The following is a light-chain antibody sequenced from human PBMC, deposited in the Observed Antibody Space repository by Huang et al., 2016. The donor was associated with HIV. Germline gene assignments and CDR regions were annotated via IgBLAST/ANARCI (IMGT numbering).Light chain of an antibody. V-gene: IGKV1-33*01. J-gene: IGKJ1*01. CDR1: LDISNY. CDR3: QQYDSRPRT. Sequence: DIQMTQSPSSLSASVGDKVTITCQASLDISNYLNWYQQKPGNAPKLLIQDASNWETGVPSRFSGSGSGTDFIFTISSLQPEDIATYYCQQYDSRPRTFGQGTKVEIK. CDR2: DAS.